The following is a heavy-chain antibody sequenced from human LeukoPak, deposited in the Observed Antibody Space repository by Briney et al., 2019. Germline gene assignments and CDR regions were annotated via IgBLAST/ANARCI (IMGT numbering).Heavy chain of an antibody. CDR1: GFTFSSYG. J-gene: IGHJ6*01. Sequence: GGSLRLSCAASGFTFSSYGMHWVRQAPGKGLEWVAFIRYDGSNKYYADSVKGRFTISRDNSKNTLYLQMNSLRAEDTAVYYCAKPPGAIGGMAAYYYYGMDVWGQGTTVTVSS. CDR3: AKPPGAIGGMAAYYYYGMDV. CDR2: IRYDGSNK. V-gene: IGHV3-30*02. D-gene: IGHD5-24*01.